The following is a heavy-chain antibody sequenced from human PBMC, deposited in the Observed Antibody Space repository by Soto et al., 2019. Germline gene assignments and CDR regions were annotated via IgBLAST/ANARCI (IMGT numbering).Heavy chain of an antibody. CDR2: IYYSGST. D-gene: IGHD5-12*01. CDR1: GGSISSYY. Sequence: PSETLSLTCTVSGGSISSYYWSWIRQPPGKGLEWIGYIYYSGSTNYNPSLKSRVTISVDTSKNQFSLKLSSVTAADTAVYYCARARLEMATIEDYYFDYGGQGTLVTVS. V-gene: IGHV4-59*01. CDR3: ARARLEMATIEDYYFDY. J-gene: IGHJ4*02.